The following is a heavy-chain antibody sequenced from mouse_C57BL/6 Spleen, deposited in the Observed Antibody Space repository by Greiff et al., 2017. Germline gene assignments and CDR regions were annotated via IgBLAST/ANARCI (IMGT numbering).Heavy chain of an antibody. V-gene: IGHV1-64*01. Sequence: VQLQQPGAELVKPGASVKLSCKASGYTFTSYWMHWVKQRPGQGLEWIGMIHPNSGSTNYNEKFKSKATLTVDKSSSTDYMQLSILTSEDSAVYYCARDGNYYFDYWGQGTALTVSS. CDR2: IHPNSGST. CDR3: ARDGNYYFDY. CDR1: GYTFTSYW. J-gene: IGHJ2*01. D-gene: IGHD2-1*01.